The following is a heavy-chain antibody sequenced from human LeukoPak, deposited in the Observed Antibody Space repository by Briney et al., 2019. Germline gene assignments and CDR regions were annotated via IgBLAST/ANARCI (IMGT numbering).Heavy chain of an antibody. J-gene: IGHJ4*02. CDR2: INPNSGDT. CDR3: ARVPLAAAGTWYFDY. Sequence: ASVKVSCKASGYTFTGYYMHWVRQAPGHGLEWMGWINPNSGDTKYVQKFQGRVTMTRDTSISTAYLELSRLRSDDTAVYYCARVPLAAAGTWYFDYWGQGTLVTVSS. D-gene: IGHD6-13*01. CDR1: GYTFTGYY. V-gene: IGHV1-2*02.